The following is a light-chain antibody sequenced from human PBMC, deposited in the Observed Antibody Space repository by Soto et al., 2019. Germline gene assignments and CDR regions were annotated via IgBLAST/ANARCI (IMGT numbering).Light chain of an antibody. J-gene: IGKJ1*01. CDR1: QTISSW. V-gene: IGKV1-5*03. Sequence: DIQMTQSPSTLSGSVGYRVTITCRASQTISSWLAWYQQKPGKAPKLLIYKASTLKSGVPSRFSGSGSGTEFTLTISSLQPDDFATYYCQHYNSYSPWTFGQGTKVDIK. CDR3: QHYNSYSPWT. CDR2: KAS.